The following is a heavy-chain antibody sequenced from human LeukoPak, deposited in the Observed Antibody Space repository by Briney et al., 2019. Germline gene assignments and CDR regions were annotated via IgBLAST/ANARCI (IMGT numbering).Heavy chain of an antibody. Sequence: PSETLSLTCAVYGGSFSGYYWSWIRQPPGKGLEWIGEINHSGSTNYNPSLKSRVTISVDTSKNQFSLKLSSVTAADTAAYYCARGAYYHDSSGYFRGAEIDYWGQGTLVTVSS. CDR2: INHSGST. CDR1: GGSFSGYY. J-gene: IGHJ4*02. V-gene: IGHV4-34*01. D-gene: IGHD3-22*01. CDR3: ARGAYYHDSSGYFRGAEIDY.